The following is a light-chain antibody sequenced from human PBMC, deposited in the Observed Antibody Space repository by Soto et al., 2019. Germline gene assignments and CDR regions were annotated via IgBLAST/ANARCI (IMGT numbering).Light chain of an antibody. J-gene: IGKJ1*01. V-gene: IGKV1-5*01. Sequence: PSTLSASVGDSVTITCRASQTITRWMAWYQQTPGTAPKLLIYDASTLESGVPSRFSGGGSGTEFTLTISSLQPDDFATYYCQQYNSYSTFGQGTKVDIK. CDR3: QQYNSYST. CDR1: QTITRW. CDR2: DAS.